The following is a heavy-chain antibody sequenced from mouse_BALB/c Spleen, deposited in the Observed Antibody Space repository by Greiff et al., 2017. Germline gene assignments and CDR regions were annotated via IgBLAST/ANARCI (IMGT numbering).Heavy chain of an antibody. CDR1: GYTFTDYA. CDR3: ARWGGMDY. Sequence: VQLQQSGAELVRPGVSVKISCKGSGYTFTDYAMHWVKQSHAKSLEWIGVISTYYGDASYNQKFKGKATMTVDKSSSTAYMELARLTSEDSAIYYCARWGGMDYWGQGTSVTVSS. J-gene: IGHJ4*01. V-gene: IGHV1S137*01. CDR2: ISTYYGDA.